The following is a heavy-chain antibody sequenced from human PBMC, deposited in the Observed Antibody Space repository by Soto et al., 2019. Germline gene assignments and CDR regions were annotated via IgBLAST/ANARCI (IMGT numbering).Heavy chain of an antibody. J-gene: IGHJ4*02. CDR2: ISYRGSNK. D-gene: IGHD6-6*01. V-gene: IGHV3-30*18. CDR1: GFTFSDFD. Sequence: QVQLVESGGGVVQPGRSLRLSCAASGFTFSDFDMHWVRQAPGKGLEWVAVISYRGSNKYYADSVKGRFTISRDNSNNMLYVQMDDLRPDDTAIYYCVKEAHRASRLAYWGQGTLVTVSS. CDR3: VKEAHRASRLAY.